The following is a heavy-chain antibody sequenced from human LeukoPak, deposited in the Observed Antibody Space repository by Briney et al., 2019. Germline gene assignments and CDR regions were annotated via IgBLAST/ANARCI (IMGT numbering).Heavy chain of an antibody. CDR1: GYTFTNYG. CDR2: VSAYADDT. D-gene: IGHD3-10*01. V-gene: IGHV1-18*01. J-gene: IGHJ4*02. CDR3: ARDCKGCHGLDY. Sequence: ASVKVSCKASGYTFTNYGISWVRQAPGQGLEWMGWVSAYADDTNYVQKFQGRITMTTDTSTSTAYVELRSLRSDDTAVYYCARDCKGCHGLDYWGQGTLVTVSS.